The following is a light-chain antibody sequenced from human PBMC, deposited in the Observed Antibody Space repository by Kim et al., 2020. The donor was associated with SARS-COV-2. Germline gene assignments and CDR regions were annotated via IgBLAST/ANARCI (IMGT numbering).Light chain of an antibody. J-gene: IGKJ4*01. CDR2: DAS. CDR1: QGVSSY. V-gene: IGKV3-11*01. Sequence: LSPGGRATLSCRASQGVSSYLAWYQQKPGQAPRLLIYDASSRATGIPARFSGSGSGTDFTLTISSLEPEDFAVYYCQQRSNWPLTFGGGTKVDIK. CDR3: QQRSNWPLT.